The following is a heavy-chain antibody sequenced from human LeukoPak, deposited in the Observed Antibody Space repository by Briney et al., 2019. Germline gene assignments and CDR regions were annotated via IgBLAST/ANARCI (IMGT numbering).Heavy chain of an antibody. D-gene: IGHD6-13*01. V-gene: IGHV4-59*08. CDR3: ARHMQQLVRFDY. J-gene: IGHJ4*02. CDR1: GGSISSYY. Sequence: PSETLSLTCSVSGGSISSYYWSWIRQPPGKGLEWIGYIYYSGSTNYNPSLKSRVTISVDTSKNQFSLKLCSVTAADTAVYYCARHMQQLVRFDYWGQGTLVTVSS. CDR2: IYYSGST.